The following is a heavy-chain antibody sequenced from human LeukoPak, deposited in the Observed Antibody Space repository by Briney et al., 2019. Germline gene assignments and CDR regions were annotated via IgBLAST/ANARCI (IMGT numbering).Heavy chain of an antibody. V-gene: IGHV3-23*01. CDR2: ISDSGGRT. Sequence: PGGSLRLSCAVSGITLSNYGMSWVRQAPGKGLEWVAGISDSGGRTNYADSVKGRFTISRDNSKNTLYLQMNSLRAEDTAVYYCAKLPTYYYDSSGYYHFDYWGQGTLVTVSS. D-gene: IGHD3-22*01. J-gene: IGHJ4*02. CDR1: GITLSNYG. CDR3: AKLPTYYYDSSGYYHFDY.